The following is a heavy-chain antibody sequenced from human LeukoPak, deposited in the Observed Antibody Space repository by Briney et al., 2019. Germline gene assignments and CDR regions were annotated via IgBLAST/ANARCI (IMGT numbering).Heavy chain of an antibody. J-gene: IGHJ4*02. V-gene: IGHV3-53*01. CDR1: GFTVSSNY. CDR2: ISNDGDT. CDR3: AGDKTTGGWYEFDY. D-gene: IGHD6-19*01. Sequence: GGSLRLSCAASGFTVSSNYMSWVRQGPGKGLECVSVISNDGDTYYADSVKGRFTISRDTSKNTVSLEMNSLRAEDTAVYYCAGDKTTGGWYEFDYWGQGTLVTVSS.